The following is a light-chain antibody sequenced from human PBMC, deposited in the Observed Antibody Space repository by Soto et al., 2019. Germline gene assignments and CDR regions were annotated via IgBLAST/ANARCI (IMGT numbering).Light chain of an antibody. CDR2: DNN. Sequence: QSVLTQPPPVSAAPGQKVTISCSGSSSNIGNNYVSWYQQLPGTAPKLLIYDNNKRPSGIPDRFSGSKSGTSATLGITGLQTGDEADYYCGTWDSSLSAGYVFGTGTKLTVL. CDR3: GTWDSSLSAGYV. V-gene: IGLV1-51*01. J-gene: IGLJ1*01. CDR1: SSNIGNNY.